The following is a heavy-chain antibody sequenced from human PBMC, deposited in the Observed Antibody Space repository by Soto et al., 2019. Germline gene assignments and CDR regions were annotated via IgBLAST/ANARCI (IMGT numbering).Heavy chain of an antibody. J-gene: IGHJ4*02. CDR2: ISSTTGTT. V-gene: IGHV3-48*01. D-gene: IGHD3-10*01. CDR1: GFIFSDYA. Sequence: GGSLRLSCAASGFIFSDYALNWVRQAPGKGLEWLSYISSTTGTTYYADSVKGRFTISRDNAKNSLFLQVTSLRGDDTAVYYCARAQGSGSYPFDFWGQGTLVTVSS. CDR3: ARAQGSGSYPFDF.